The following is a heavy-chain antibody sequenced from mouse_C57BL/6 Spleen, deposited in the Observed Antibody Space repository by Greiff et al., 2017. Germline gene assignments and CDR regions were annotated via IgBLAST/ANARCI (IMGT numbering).Heavy chain of an antibody. J-gene: IGHJ2*01. V-gene: IGHV1-69*01. Sequence: QVQLQQPGAELVMPGASVKLSCKASGYTFTSYWMHWVKQRPGQGLEWIGEIDPSDSYTNYNQKFKGKSTLTVDKSSSTAYMQLSSLTSEDSAVYYCARGGLTYFDYWGQGTTLTVSS. CDR1: GYTFTSYW. CDR2: IDPSDSYT. CDR3: ARGGLTYFDY. D-gene: IGHD3-1*01.